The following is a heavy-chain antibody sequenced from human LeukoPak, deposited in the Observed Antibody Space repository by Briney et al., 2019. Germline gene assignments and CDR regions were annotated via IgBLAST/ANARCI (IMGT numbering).Heavy chain of an antibody. CDR2: IIPIFGIA. V-gene: IGHV1-69*10. J-gene: IGHJ6*02. CDR3: AYCTNGVCYRGGVYGMDV. CDR1: GGTFSSYT. Sequence: ASVKVSCKASGGTFSSYTISWVRQAPGQGLEWMGGIIPIFGIANYAQKFQGRVTITADKSTSTAYMELSSLRSEDTAVYYCAYCTNGVCYRGGVYGMDVWGQGTTVTVSS. D-gene: IGHD2-8*01.